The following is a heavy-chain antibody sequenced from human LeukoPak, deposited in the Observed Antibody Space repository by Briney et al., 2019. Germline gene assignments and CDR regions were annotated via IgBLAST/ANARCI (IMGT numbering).Heavy chain of an antibody. CDR3: VKDEDWGFSD. J-gene: IGHJ4*02. Sequence: PGGSLRLSCAASGFTFDDYTMHWVRQAPGKGLEWASLINLDGGDTYYADSVKGRFTISRDNSKNSLYLQMNSLRTEDTALYYCVKDEDWGFSDWGQGTLVTVSS. CDR1: GFTFDDYT. V-gene: IGHV3-43*01. CDR2: INLDGGDT. D-gene: IGHD7-27*01.